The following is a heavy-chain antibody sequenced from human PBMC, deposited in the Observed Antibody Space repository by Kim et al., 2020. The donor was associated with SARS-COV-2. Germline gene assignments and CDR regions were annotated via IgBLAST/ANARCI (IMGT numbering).Heavy chain of an antibody. CDR3: AKSWDSWDRIAVLDY. D-gene: IGHD6-19*01. Sequence: GGSLRLSCAASGFTFDDYAMHWVRQAPGKGLEWVSGISWNSGSIGYADSVKGRFTISRDNAKNSLYLQMNSLRAEDTALYYCAKSWDSWDRIAVLDYWGQGTLVTVSS. V-gene: IGHV3-9*01. CDR2: ISWNSGSI. J-gene: IGHJ4*02. CDR1: GFTFDDYA.